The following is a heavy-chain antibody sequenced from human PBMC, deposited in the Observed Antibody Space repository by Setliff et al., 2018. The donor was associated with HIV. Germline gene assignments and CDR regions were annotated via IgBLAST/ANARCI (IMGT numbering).Heavy chain of an antibody. CDR1: GYPFTSYY. CDR3: ARAPTVVTLLDY. D-gene: IGHD4-17*01. Sequence: GASVKVSCKASGYPFTSYYMHWVRQAPGQGLEWMGWISDFKGNTIYAQKLQGRLTMTTDTSTSTAYVELRSLRSDDTAVYYCARAPTVVTLLDYWGQGTLVTVSS. V-gene: IGHV1-18*04. J-gene: IGHJ4*02. CDR2: ISDFKGNT.